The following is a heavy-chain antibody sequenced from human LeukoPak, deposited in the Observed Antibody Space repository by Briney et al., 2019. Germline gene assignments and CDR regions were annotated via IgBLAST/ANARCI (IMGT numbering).Heavy chain of an antibody. CDR2: ISSSSSTI. V-gene: IGHV3-48*01. CDR3: ARDGGIAAAVLYYY. CDR1: GFTFSSYS. J-gene: IGHJ4*02. Sequence: GGSLRLSCAASGFTFSSYSMNWVRQAPGQGLEWVSYISSSSSTIYYADSVKGRFTISRDNAKNSLYLQMNSLRAEDTAVYYCARDGGIAAAVLYYYWGQGTLVTVSS. D-gene: IGHD6-13*01.